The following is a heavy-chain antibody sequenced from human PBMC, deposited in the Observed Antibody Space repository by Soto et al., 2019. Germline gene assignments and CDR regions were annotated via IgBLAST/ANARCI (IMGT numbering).Heavy chain of an antibody. CDR1: VGSFSGYY. J-gene: IGHJ6*02. CDR2: INDSGYS. V-gene: IGHV4-34*01. Sequence: KASETLYLTRAVYVGSFSGYYWSWVRQSQGKGLEWIGEINDSGYSKYNPSLKNRVTMAVDTAKNQFSVTLSSVTAADTAVYFCARGRKKRHFYNYGLDVWGQGTTVTVSS. CDR3: ARGRKKRHFYNYGLDV.